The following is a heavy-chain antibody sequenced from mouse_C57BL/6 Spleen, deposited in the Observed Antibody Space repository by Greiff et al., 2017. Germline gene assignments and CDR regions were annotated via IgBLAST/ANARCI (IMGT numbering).Heavy chain of an antibody. D-gene: IGHD4-1*01. CDR3: ARVTHWDRDGYFDV. Sequence: QVQLQQPGAELVKPGASVKLSCKASGYTFTSYWMQWVKQRPGQGLEWIGEIDPSDSYTNYNQKFKGKATLTVDTSSSTAYMQLSSLTSEDSAVYYCARVTHWDRDGYFDVWGTGTTVTVSS. V-gene: IGHV1-50*01. CDR2: IDPSDSYT. CDR1: GYTFTSYW. J-gene: IGHJ1*03.